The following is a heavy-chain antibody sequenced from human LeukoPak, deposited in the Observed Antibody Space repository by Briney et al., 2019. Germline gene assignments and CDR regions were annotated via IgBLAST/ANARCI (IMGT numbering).Heavy chain of an antibody. D-gene: IGHD3-10*01. CDR2: IKPNSGGT. V-gene: IGHV1-2*02. CDR1: GYTFTGYY. J-gene: IGHJ4*02. Sequence: GASVKVSCKASGYTFTGYYMHWVRQAPGEGLEWMGWIKPNSGGTNYAQKFQGRVTMTRDTSISTAYMELSRLRSDDTAVYYCARRRGMVRGVIMDFDYWGQGTLVTVSS. CDR3: ARRRGMVRGVIMDFDY.